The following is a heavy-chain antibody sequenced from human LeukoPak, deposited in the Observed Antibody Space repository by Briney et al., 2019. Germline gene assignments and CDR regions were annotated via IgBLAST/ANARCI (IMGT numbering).Heavy chain of an antibody. Sequence: GGSLRLSCAASGFSFSSSAMSWVRQAPGKGLEWVSAISGSGGSTYYADSVKGRFTISRDNSKNTLYLQMNSLRAEDTAVYYCARDSNYDFWSGYWDYYGMDVWGQGTTVTVSS. D-gene: IGHD3-3*01. CDR2: ISGSGGST. V-gene: IGHV3-23*01. CDR3: ARDSNYDFWSGYWDYYGMDV. CDR1: GFSFSSSA. J-gene: IGHJ6*02.